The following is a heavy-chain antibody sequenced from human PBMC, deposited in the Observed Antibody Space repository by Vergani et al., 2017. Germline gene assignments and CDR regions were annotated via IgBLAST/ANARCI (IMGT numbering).Heavy chain of an antibody. V-gene: IGHV1-69*08. CDR3: ARDLFGYCSGGSCYLDY. D-gene: IGHD2-15*01. J-gene: IGHJ4*02. CDR1: GGTFSSYT. Sequence: QVQLVQSGAEVKKPGSSVKVSCKASGGTFSSYTISWVRQAPGQGLEWMGRIIPILGTANYAQKFQGRVTITADESTSTAYMELSSLRSEDTAVYYCARDLFGYCSGGSCYLDYWGQGTLVTVSS. CDR2: IIPILGTA.